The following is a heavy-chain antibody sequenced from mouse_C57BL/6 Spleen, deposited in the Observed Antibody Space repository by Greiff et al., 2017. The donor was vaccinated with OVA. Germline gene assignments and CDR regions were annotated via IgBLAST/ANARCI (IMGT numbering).Heavy chain of an antibody. J-gene: IGHJ3*01. CDR3: TSSGRQFAY. CDR2: IHPSDSDT. D-gene: IGHD1-1*01. V-gene: IGHV1-74*01. Sequence: QVQLQPPGAELVKPGASVQVSCKASGYTFTSYWMHWVKQRPGQGLEWIGRIHPSDSDTNYNQKFKGKATLTVDKSSSTAYMELRSLTSEDSAVYYCTSSGRQFAYWGQGTLVTVSA. CDR1: GYTFTSYW.